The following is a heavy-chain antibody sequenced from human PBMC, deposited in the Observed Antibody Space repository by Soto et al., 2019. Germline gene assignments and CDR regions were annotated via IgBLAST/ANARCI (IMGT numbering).Heavy chain of an antibody. D-gene: IGHD2-15*01. V-gene: IGHV3-23*01. J-gene: IGHJ4*02. CDR3: AKGLQLGYCSGGSCYEGAYFDY. Sequence: EVQLLESGGGLVQPGGSLRLSCAASGFTFSSNAMSWVRQAPGKGLEWVSAISGSGGSTYYADSVKGRFTISRDNSKNTLYLQMNSLRAEDTAVYYCAKGLQLGYCSGGSCYEGAYFDYWGQGTLVTVSS. CDR2: ISGSGGST. CDR1: GFTFSSNA.